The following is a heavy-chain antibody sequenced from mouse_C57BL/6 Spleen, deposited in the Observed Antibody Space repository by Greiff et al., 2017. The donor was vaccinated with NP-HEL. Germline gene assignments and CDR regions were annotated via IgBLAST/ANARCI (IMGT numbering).Heavy chain of an antibody. CDR1: GFTFSSYG. V-gene: IGHV5-6*01. CDR3: ARHQNSNYFDY. D-gene: IGHD2-5*01. Sequence: EVNVVESGGDLVKPGGSLKLSCAASGFTFSSYGMSWVRQTPDKRLEWVATISSGGSYTYYPDSVKGRFTISRDNAKNTLYLQMSSLKSEDTAMYYCARHQNSNYFDYWGQGTTLTVSS. J-gene: IGHJ2*01. CDR2: ISSGGSYT.